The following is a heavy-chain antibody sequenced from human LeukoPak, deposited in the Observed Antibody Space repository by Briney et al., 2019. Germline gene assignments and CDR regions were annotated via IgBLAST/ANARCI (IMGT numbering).Heavy chain of an antibody. CDR3: AKVATTEMATITSDY. Sequence: GGSLRLSCAASGFTFSSNGMHWVRQAPGKGLEWVAFIRYDGSNKYYADSVKGRFTISRDNSKNTLYLQMNSLRAEDTAVYYCAKVATTEMATITSDYWGQGTLVTVSS. CDR1: GFTFSSNG. V-gene: IGHV3-30*02. D-gene: IGHD5-24*01. J-gene: IGHJ4*02. CDR2: IRYDGSNK.